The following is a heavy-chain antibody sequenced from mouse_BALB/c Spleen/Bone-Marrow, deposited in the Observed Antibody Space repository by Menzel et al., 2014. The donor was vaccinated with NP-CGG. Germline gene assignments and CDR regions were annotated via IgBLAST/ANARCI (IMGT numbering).Heavy chain of an antibody. J-gene: IGHJ3*01. CDR2: ISSGGSYT. CDR1: GFTFSSYA. CDR3: ARDRATMYDPAWFAC. V-gene: IGHV5-9-4*01. D-gene: IGHD3-1*01. Sequence: EVQLVESGGGLVKPGGSLKLSCAASGFTFSSYAMSWVRQSPEKRLEWVAEISSGGSYTYYPDTVTGRFTISRDNAKNALYLEMSSLRSEDTAMYYCARDRATMYDPAWFACWGQGTLVTVSA.